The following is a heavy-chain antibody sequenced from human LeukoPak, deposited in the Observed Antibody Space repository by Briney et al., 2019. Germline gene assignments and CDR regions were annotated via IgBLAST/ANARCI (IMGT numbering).Heavy chain of an antibody. CDR3: ARGRPYLKSGYDY. J-gene: IGHJ4*02. V-gene: IGHV4-34*01. CDR1: GGSFSGYY. CDR2: INHSGST. Sequence: SETLSLTCAVYGGSFSGYYWSWIRQPPGKGLEWIGEINHSGSTNYNPSLKSRVTISVGTSKNQFSLKLSSVTAADTAVYYCARGRPYLKSGYDYWGQGTLVTVSS. D-gene: IGHD3-10*01.